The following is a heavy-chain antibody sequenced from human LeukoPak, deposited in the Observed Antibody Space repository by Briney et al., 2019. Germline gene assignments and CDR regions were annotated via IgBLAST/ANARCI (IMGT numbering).Heavy chain of an antibody. CDR2: IYHSGST. CDR3: ARDEVEMATIYGAFDI. D-gene: IGHD5-24*01. J-gene: IGHJ3*02. V-gene: IGHV4-38-2*02. Sequence: PSETLSLTCTVSGYSISSGYYWGWIRQPPGKGLEWIGSIYHSGSTYYNPSLKSRVTISVDTPKNQFSLKLSSVTAADTAVYYCARDEVEMATIYGAFDIWGQGTMVTVSS. CDR1: GYSISSGYY.